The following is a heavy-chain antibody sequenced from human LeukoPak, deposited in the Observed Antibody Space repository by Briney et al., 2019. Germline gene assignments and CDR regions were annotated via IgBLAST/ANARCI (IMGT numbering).Heavy chain of an antibody. Sequence: ASVKVSCKASGHTFTGYYLHWVRQAPGQGLEWMGWINPNSGGTNYAQTFQGRVTMTRDTSISTAYMELSRLRSDDTAVYYCARDPTMSWFDPWGQGTLVTVSS. J-gene: IGHJ5*02. V-gene: IGHV1-2*02. CDR1: GHTFTGYY. CDR2: INPNSGGT. CDR3: ARDPTMSWFDP. D-gene: IGHD3-22*01.